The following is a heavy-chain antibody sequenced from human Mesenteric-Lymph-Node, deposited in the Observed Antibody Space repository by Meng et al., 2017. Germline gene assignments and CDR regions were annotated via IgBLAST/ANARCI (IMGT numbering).Heavy chain of an antibody. V-gene: IGHV1-46*01. Sequence: ASVKVSCKASGYTFTSYYMHWVRQVPGQGLEWMGIINPSDGSTTYAQMFQGRVSMTRDPSTNTVHMEVISLRSEDTAVYYCARIDESRWYYNLWGRGTLVTVSS. CDR2: INPSDGST. D-gene: IGHD2-21*01. J-gene: IGHJ2*01. CDR3: ARIDESRWYYNL. CDR1: GYTFTSYY.